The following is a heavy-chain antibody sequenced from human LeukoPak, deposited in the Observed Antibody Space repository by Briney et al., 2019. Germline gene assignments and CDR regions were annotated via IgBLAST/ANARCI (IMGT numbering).Heavy chain of an antibody. J-gene: IGHJ5*02. CDR1: GGSFSGYY. D-gene: IGHD3-10*01. CDR2: IYATGST. V-gene: IGHV4-4*09. Sequence: SETLSLTCAVYGGSFSGYYWSWIRQPPGKGLEWIGYIYATGSTNYNPSLKSRVTISVDTCKNQFSLNLRSVTAADTAVYYCARHGSVRSPLGPWGQGTLVTVSS. CDR3: ARHGSVRSPLGP.